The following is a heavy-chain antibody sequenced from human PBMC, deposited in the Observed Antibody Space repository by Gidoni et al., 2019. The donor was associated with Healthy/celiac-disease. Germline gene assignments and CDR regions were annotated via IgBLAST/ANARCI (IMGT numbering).Heavy chain of an antibody. CDR3: ARGLGYCSSTSCYWNWFDP. J-gene: IGHJ5*02. CDR2: MNPNSGNT. Sequence: QVQLVQSGAEVKKPGASVKVSCKASGYTFTSYDINWVRQATGQGLEWMGWMNPNSGNTGYAQKFQGRVTMTRNTSISTAYMELSSLRSEDTAVYYCARGLGYCSSTSCYWNWFDPWGQGTLVTVSS. CDR1: GYTFTSYD. V-gene: IGHV1-8*01. D-gene: IGHD2-2*01.